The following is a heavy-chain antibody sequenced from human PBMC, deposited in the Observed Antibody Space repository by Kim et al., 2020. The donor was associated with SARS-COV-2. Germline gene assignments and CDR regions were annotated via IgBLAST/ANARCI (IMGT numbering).Heavy chain of an antibody. Sequence: SETLSLTCAVYGGSFSGYYWSWIRQPPGKGLEWIGEINHSGSTNYNPSLKSRVTISVDTSKNQFSLKLSSVTAADTAVYYCARGAMVRDTATYYYYYGMDVWGKGTTVTVSS. CDR2: INHSGST. D-gene: IGHD3-10*01. V-gene: IGHV4-34*01. J-gene: IGHJ6*04. CDR3: ARGAMVRDTATYYYYYGMDV. CDR1: GGSFSGYY.